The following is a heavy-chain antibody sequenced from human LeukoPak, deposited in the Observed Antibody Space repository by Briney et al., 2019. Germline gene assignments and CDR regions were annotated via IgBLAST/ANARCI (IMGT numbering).Heavy chain of an antibody. D-gene: IGHD3-10*01. Sequence: PGGSLRLSCAASGFTFSDYYMSWIRQAPGKGLEWVSYISSSSSYTNYADSVKGRFTISRDNAKNSLYLQMNSLRAEDTAVYYCARCRGSGRVFDYWGQGTLVTVSS. CDR3: ARCRGSGRVFDY. V-gene: IGHV3-11*03. CDR1: GFTFSDYY. CDR2: ISSSSSYT. J-gene: IGHJ4*02.